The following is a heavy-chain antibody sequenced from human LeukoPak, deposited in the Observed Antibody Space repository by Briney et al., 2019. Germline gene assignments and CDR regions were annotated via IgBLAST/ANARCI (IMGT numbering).Heavy chain of an antibody. CDR1: GSTFSSSG. D-gene: IGHD4-17*01. CDR2: ITSNGGST. CDR3: VKALRLVTTHYDY. Sequence: GGSLRLSCSASGSTFSSSGMHWVRQAPGKGLEYVSAITSNGGSTYYADSVKGRFTISRDNSKNTLYLQMSSLRPDDTALYYCVKALRLVTTHYDYWGQGTLVTVSS. V-gene: IGHV3-64D*09. J-gene: IGHJ4*02.